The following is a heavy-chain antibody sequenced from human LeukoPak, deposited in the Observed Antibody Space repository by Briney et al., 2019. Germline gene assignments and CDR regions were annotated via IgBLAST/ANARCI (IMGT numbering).Heavy chain of an antibody. CDR1: GYTFTNYH. CDR2: IYPNNGDS. V-gene: IGHV1-8*03. D-gene: IGHD6-25*01. CDR3: ARTTSFTASGYDY. Sequence: ASVKVSCKASGYTFTNYHINWVRQATGQGLEWMGWIYPNNGDSGFAQKFQGRVTITRDTAMTTAYMELSSLTSEDTAIYFCARTTSFTASGYDYWGQGTLVTVSS. J-gene: IGHJ4*02.